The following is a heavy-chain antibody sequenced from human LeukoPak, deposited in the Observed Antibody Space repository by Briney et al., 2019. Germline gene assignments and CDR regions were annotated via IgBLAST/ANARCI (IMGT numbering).Heavy chain of an antibody. Sequence: ASVKVSCKASGYTFTSYGISWVRQAPGQGLEWMGWISAYNGNTNYAQKLQGRVTMTTDTSTSTAYMELRSLRSDDTAVYYCARDGGDYGSGSPDGMDVWGQGTTVTVSS. J-gene: IGHJ6*02. CDR3: ARDGGDYGSGSPDGMDV. CDR2: ISAYNGNT. V-gene: IGHV1-18*01. CDR1: GYTFTSYG. D-gene: IGHD3-10*01.